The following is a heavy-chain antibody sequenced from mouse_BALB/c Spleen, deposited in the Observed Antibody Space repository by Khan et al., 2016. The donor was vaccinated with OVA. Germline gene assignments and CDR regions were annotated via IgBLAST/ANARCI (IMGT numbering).Heavy chain of an antibody. Sequence: EVQRVESGGGLVQPGGSRKLSCAASGFTFSSFGMHWVSQAPKKGLEWVAYISSGSSTIYYVDTVKGRFTISRDSPKNTLFLQMTSLRSEDTAMYYCARSGGNCHWDFDFWGAGTSVTVSS. V-gene: IGHV5-17*02. CDR3: ARSGGNCHWDFDF. D-gene: IGHD2-1*01. J-gene: IGHJ1*01. CDR1: GFTFSSFG. CDR2: ISSGSSTI.